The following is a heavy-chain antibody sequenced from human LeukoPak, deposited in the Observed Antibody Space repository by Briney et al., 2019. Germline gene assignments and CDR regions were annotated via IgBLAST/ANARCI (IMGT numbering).Heavy chain of an antibody. CDR1: GGSIRSATYY. D-gene: IGHD3-3*01. Sequence: PSETLSLTCAVSGGSIRSATYYWGWIRQPPGKGLEWMGSVHYSGNTYYNPSLKTRVTISVDTSKNQFSLKLSSVTAADTAVYYCARGYYDFWSGYYTHFDYWGQGTLVTVSS. CDR3: ARGYYDFWSGYYTHFDY. V-gene: IGHV4-39*07. CDR2: VHYSGNT. J-gene: IGHJ4*02.